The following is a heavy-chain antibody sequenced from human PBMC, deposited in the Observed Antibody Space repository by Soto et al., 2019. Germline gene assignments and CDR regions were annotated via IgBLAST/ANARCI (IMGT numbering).Heavy chain of an antibody. Sequence: ASVKVSCKASGYTFTSYGISWVRQAPGQGLERMGWISAYNGNTNYAQKLQGRVTMTTDTSTSTAYMELRSLRSDDTAVYYCARDGSLEYYDFWSGPDYWGQGTLVTVSS. CDR2: ISAYNGNT. CDR1: GYTFTSYG. D-gene: IGHD3-3*01. J-gene: IGHJ4*02. CDR3: ARDGSLEYYDFWSGPDY. V-gene: IGHV1-18*01.